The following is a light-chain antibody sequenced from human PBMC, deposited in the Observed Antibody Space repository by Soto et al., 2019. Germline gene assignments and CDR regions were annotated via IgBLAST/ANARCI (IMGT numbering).Light chain of an antibody. CDR2: DAS. CDR1: QDISNY. CDR3: QQLTSYPRST. V-gene: IGKV1-33*01. Sequence: DIQMTQSPSSLSASVGDRFTITCQASQDISNYLNWYQQKPGKAPKLLIYDASNLETGVPSRFSGSGSGTEFTLTISSLQPEDFATYHCQQLTSYPRSTFGQGTRLEIK. J-gene: IGKJ5*01.